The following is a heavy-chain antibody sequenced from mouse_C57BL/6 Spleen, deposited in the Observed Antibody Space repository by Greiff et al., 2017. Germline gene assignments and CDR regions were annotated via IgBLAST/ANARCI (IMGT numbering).Heavy chain of an antibody. J-gene: IGHJ1*03. Sequence: EVKLVESGGGLVKPGGSLKLSCAASGFTFSSYTMSWVRQTPEKRLEWVATISGGGGNTYYPDSVKGRFTFSIDNAKNTLYLQMSSLRSEDTALYYCARHYYGSSHWYFDVWGTGTTVTVSS. D-gene: IGHD1-1*01. CDR3: ARHYYGSSHWYFDV. V-gene: IGHV5-9*01. CDR2: ISGGGGNT. CDR1: GFTFSSYT.